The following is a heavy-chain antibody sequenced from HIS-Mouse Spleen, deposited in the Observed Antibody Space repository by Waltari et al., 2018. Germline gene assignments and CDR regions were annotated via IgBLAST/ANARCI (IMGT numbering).Heavy chain of an antibody. CDR1: GGSISSSSYY. J-gene: IGHJ2*01. V-gene: IGHV4-39*07. CDR2: IYYSGRT. D-gene: IGHD6-13*01. Sequence: QLQLQESGPGLVKPSETLSLTCTVSGGSISSSSYYWGWIRQPPGKGLEWIGSIYYSGRTYYNPSLRSRVTISVDTSKNQFSLKLSAVTAADTAVYYCARESPYSSSWYDWYFDLWGRGTLVTVSS. CDR3: ARESPYSSSWYDWYFDL.